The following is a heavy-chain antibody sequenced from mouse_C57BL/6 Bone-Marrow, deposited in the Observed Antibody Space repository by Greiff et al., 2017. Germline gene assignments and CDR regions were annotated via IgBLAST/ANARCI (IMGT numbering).Heavy chain of an antibody. V-gene: IGHV1-4*01. CDR3: ARAIKSWFAY. J-gene: IGHJ3*01. Sequence: VQLMESGAELARPGASVKMSCKASGYTFTSYTMHWVKQRPGQGLEWIGYINPSSGYTKYNQKFKDKATLTADKSSSTAYMQLSSLTSEDSAVYYCARAIKSWFAYWGQGTLVTVSA. CDR1: GYTFTSYT. CDR2: INPSSGYT. D-gene: IGHD1-1*01.